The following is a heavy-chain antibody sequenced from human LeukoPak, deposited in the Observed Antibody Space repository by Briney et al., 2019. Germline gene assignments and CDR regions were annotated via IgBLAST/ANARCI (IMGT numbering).Heavy chain of an antibody. D-gene: IGHD5-18*01. V-gene: IGHV1-2*06. CDR3: ARDLSSYDPYFDY. Sequence: ASVKVSCKASGYTFTGYYIHWVRQAPGQGLEWMGRINPNNGGTNYAHKFQGRATMTRDTSISTAYMELSRLRSDDTAVYYCARDLSSYDPYFDYWGQGTLVTVSS. CDR1: GYTFTGYY. CDR2: INPNNGGT. J-gene: IGHJ4*02.